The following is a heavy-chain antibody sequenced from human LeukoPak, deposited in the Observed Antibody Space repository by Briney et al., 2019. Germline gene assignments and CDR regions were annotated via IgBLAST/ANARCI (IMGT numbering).Heavy chain of an antibody. CDR1: GFSFSGSA. D-gene: IGHD1-26*01. CDR2: VKRKADNYAT. Sequence: PGGSLKLSCAASGFSFSGSAMHWVRQSSGKGLEWIGRVKRKADNYATAYAASVNGRFTISRDDSKNTAYLQMNSLKPEDTAVYYCARGLGSYYIDYWGQGTLVTVSS. J-gene: IGHJ4*02. CDR3: ARGLGSYYIDY. V-gene: IGHV3-73*01.